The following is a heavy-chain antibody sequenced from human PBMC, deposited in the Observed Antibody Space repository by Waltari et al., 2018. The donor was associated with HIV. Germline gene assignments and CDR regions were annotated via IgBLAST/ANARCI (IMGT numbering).Heavy chain of an antibody. CDR2: IYDSGST. CDR1: SGSISSSSYY. J-gene: IGHJ4*02. CDR3: ANLPFVYFDY. Sequence: QLQESGPGLVKPSETLSLTCPVPSGSISSSSYYWGWIRQPPGRGLEWIGNIYDSGSTYYNPSLKSRVTISVDTSKNQFSLKLSSVTAADTAVYYCANLPFVYFDYWGQGTLVTVSS. V-gene: IGHV4-39*01.